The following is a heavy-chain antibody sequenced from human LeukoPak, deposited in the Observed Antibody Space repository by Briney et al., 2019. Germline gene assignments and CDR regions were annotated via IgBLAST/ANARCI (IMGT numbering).Heavy chain of an antibody. V-gene: IGHV3-21*04. CDR2: ISSSSSYI. D-gene: IGHD6-19*01. CDR3: AKSGPGYSSGWFAVYYFDY. CDR1: GFTFSSYS. Sequence: GGSLRLSCAASGFTFSSYSMNWVRQAPGKGLEWVSSISSSSSYIYYAGSVKGRFTISRDNAKNSLYLQMNSLRAEDTAVYYCAKSGPGYSSGWFAVYYFDYWGQGTLVTVSS. J-gene: IGHJ4*02.